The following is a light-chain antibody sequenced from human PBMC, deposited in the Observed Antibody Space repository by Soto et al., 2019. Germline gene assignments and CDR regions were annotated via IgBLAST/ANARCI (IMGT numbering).Light chain of an antibody. CDR2: DAS. CDR3: QQYGSSPWT. V-gene: IGKV3-11*01. Sequence: EIVLTQAPATLSMAPGEIATRSCRASQSVSSYLAWFQQKPGQAPRLLIYDASNRATGIPARFSGSGSETDFTLTISSLEPEDSAVYYCQQYGSSPWTFGQGTKVDI. J-gene: IGKJ1*01. CDR1: QSVSSY.